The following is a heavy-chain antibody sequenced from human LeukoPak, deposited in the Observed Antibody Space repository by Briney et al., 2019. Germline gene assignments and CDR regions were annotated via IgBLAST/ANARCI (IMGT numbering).Heavy chain of an antibody. CDR1: GYTFTSYY. D-gene: IGHD2-2*01. V-gene: IGHV1-46*01. CDR3: VWLGGLSSTSSGPNAFDI. Sequence: ASVKVYCKASGYTFTSYYMHWVRQAPGQGLEWMGIINPSGGSTSYAQKFQGRVTMTRNTSISTAYMELSSLRSEDTAVYYCVWLGGLSSTSSGPNAFDIWGQGTMVTVSS. CDR2: INPSGGST. J-gene: IGHJ3*02.